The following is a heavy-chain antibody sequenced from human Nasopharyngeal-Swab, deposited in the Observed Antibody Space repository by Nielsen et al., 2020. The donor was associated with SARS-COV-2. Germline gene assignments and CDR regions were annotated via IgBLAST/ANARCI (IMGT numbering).Heavy chain of an antibody. J-gene: IGHJ1*01. CDR3: AKGYSSSSGSFQH. V-gene: IGHV3-23*01. Sequence: WIRPRPGQGLEWVSAIGGSGGSTYYADSVKGRFTISRDNSKKTLYLQMNSLRAEETAVYYCAKGYSSSSGSFQHWGQGTLVTVSS. D-gene: IGHD6-6*01. CDR2: IGGSGGST.